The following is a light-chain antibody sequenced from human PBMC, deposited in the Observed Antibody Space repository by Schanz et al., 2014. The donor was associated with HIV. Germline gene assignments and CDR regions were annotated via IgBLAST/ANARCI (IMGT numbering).Light chain of an antibody. J-gene: IGLJ3*02. CDR2: DNN. CDR1: TSNIGNNY. V-gene: IGLV1-51*01. Sequence: QSVLTQPPSVSAAPGQKVNISCSGSTSNIGNNYVPRAQQLPGKAPQLLIYDNNKRPSGIPGRFSGSKSGTSATLAITGLQTGDEADYYCGTCDSSLRPRVFGGGTKLTVL. CDR3: GTCDSSLRPRV.